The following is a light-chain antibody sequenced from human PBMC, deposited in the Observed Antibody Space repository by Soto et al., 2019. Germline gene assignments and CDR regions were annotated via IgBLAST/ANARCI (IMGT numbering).Light chain of an antibody. J-gene: IGKJ1*01. CDR2: GAF. Sequence: ETVLTQSPATLSLSPGERATLSCRASQTIRSNYLACYRQTPGQAPRLLIYGAFNSAPGIADRFSASGSWTDFTLIISRLEPEYFALSYGQQYCSSPWTIGQGTKLEIK. CDR3: QQYCSSPWT. CDR1: QTIRSNY. V-gene: IGKV3-20*01.